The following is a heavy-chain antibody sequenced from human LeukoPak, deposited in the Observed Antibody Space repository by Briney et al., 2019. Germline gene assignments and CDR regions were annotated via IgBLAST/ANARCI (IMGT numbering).Heavy chain of an antibody. Sequence: SETLSLTCTVSGGSISSHYWSWIRQHPGKGLEWIGLTYYSGSTNFNPSLKSRVTISLDTSKNQFSLKLRSVTAADTAVYYCARVLEDYDFWSGYVDYWGQGTLVTVSS. J-gene: IGHJ4*02. CDR3: ARVLEDYDFWSGYVDY. CDR1: GGSISSHY. D-gene: IGHD3-3*01. V-gene: IGHV4-59*11. CDR2: TYYSGST.